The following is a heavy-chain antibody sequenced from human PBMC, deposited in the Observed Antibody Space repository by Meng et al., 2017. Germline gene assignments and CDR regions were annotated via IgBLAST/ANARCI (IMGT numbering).Heavy chain of an antibody. CDR2: IWYDGSNK. J-gene: IGHJ2*01. CDR1: GLTFSRYG. Sequence: GQSVWPGGCWVQQGGALRLSCAGSGLTFSRYGKHWVRQAPGNGLEWVAVIWYDGSNKYYADSVKGRFTISRDNSKNTLYLQMNSLRAEDTAVYYCARGDWNDAWYFDLWGRGTLVTVSS. D-gene: IGHD1-1*01. CDR3: ARGDWNDAWYFDL. V-gene: IGHV3-33*01.